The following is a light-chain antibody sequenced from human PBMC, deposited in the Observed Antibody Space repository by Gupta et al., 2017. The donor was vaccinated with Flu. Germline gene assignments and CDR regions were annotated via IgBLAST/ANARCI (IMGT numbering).Light chain of an antibody. CDR1: SSNIGNNY. Sequence: QSVFTQPPSVSAAPGQKVTISCSGSSSNIGNNYVSWYQQLPGTAPKLLIYETNQRPSGIPDRFSGSKSGTSATLGITGLQTGDEADYYCGTWDSSLSSGVFGGGTKLTVL. CDR3: GTWDSSLSSGV. CDR2: ETN. V-gene: IGLV1-51*02. J-gene: IGLJ3*02.